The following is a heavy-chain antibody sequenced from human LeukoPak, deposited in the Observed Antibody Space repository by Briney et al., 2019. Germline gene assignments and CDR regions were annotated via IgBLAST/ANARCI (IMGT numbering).Heavy chain of an antibody. Sequence: SVKVSCKASGGTFISYAISWVRQAPGQGLEWMGGIIPIFGTANYAQKFQGRVTITADESTSTAHMELSSLRSEDTAVYYCASEGSTPVVDAFDIWGQGTMVTVSS. CDR3: ASEGSTPVVDAFDI. D-gene: IGHD4-23*01. CDR1: GGTFISYA. CDR2: IIPIFGTA. J-gene: IGHJ3*02. V-gene: IGHV1-69*13.